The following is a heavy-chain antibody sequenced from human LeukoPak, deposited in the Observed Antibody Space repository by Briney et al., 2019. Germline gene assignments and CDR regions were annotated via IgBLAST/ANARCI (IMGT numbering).Heavy chain of an antibody. CDR2: IKDDGSAK. CDR3: ARDLYSSGGDY. V-gene: IGHV3-7*03. D-gene: IGHD6-19*01. Sequence: AGGSLRLSCAASGFTFSSYWMSWVRQAPGVGLEWVANIKDDGSAKYYADSVKGRFTISRDNSKNTLYLQMNSLRAEDTALYYCARDLYSSGGDYWGQGTLVTVSS. CDR1: GFTFSSYW. J-gene: IGHJ4*02.